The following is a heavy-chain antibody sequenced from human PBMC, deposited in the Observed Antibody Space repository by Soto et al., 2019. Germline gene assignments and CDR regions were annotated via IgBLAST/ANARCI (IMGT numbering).Heavy chain of an antibody. J-gene: IGHJ3*01. D-gene: IGHD2-21*02. V-gene: IGHV1-69*13. CDR1: GGTFSSYA. CDR3: ARPQRGDDVKNAFDL. Sequence: ASVKVSCKASGGTFSSYAISWVRQAPGQGLEWMGGIIPIFGTANYAQKFQGRVTITADESTNTAYMELASLRSDDTAVYYCARPQRGDDVKNAFDLWGQGTMVTVSS. CDR2: IIPIFGTA.